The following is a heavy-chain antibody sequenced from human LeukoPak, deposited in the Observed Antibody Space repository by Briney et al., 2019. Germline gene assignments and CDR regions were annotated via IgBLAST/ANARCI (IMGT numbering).Heavy chain of an antibody. CDR2: ISYDGSNK. J-gene: IGHJ4*02. D-gene: IGHD1-26*01. Sequence: GRSLRLSCAASGFTFSSYAMHWVRQAPGKGLEWVAVISYDGSNKYYADSVKGRFTISRDNSKNTLYLQMNSLRAEDTAVYHCARESGTTTGTFDYWGQGTLVTVSS. CDR3: ARESGTTTGTFDY. V-gene: IGHV3-30-3*01. CDR1: GFTFSSYA.